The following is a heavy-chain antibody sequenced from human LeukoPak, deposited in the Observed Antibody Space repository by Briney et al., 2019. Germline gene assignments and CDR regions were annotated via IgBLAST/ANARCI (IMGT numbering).Heavy chain of an antibody. D-gene: IGHD3-22*01. CDR3: ARGLGTMIVVVITTHSRDRSYNWFDP. Sequence: SETLSLTCAVYGGSFSGYYWSWIRQPPGKGLEWIGEINHMGSNNYNPSLKSRVTISVDTSKNQFSLKLSSVTAADTAVYYCARGLGTMIVVVITTHSRDRSYNWFDPWGQGTLVTVSS. J-gene: IGHJ5*02. CDR1: GGSFSGYY. V-gene: IGHV4-34*01. CDR2: INHMGSN.